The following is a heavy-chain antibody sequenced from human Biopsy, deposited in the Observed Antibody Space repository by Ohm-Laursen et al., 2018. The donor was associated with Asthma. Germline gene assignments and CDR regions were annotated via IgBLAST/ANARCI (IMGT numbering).Heavy chain of an antibody. CDR1: GYAFNSAG. J-gene: IGHJ6*02. CDR2: ISVYNGNT. CDR3: ARAVDYSHYYGIDV. V-gene: IGHV1-18*01. D-gene: IGHD3-10*01. Sequence: ASVKVSCKASGYAFNSAGITWVRQAPGQGLEWMGWISVYNGNTKVAQKLQDRVTMITDTSTSTAYMELRSLRSDDTAAYFCARAVDYSHYYGIDVWGQGTTVTVS.